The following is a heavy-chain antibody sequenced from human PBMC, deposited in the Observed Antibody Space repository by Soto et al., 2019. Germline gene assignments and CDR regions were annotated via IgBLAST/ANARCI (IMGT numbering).Heavy chain of an antibody. CDR2: IYSGGST. D-gene: IGHD2-2*01. J-gene: IGHJ4*02. Sequence: GGSLRLSCAASGFTVSSHYMNWVRQAPGKGLEWVSVIYSGGSTFYADSVKGRFTMSRDNSKNMLYLQMNSLRAEDTAVYYCARDLGPATNYFGYWGQGTLVTVSS. CDR3: ARDLGPATNYFGY. V-gene: IGHV3-66*01. CDR1: GFTVSSHY.